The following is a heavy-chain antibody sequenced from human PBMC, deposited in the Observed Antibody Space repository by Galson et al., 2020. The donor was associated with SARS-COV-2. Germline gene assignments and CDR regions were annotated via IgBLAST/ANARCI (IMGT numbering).Heavy chain of an antibody. D-gene: IGHD5-18*01. CDR1: GFSLSTSGVG. Sequence: KMSGPTLVKPTQTLTLTCTFSGFSLSTSGVGVGWIRQPPGKALEWLALIYWDDDKRYSPSLKSRLTITKDTSKNQVVLTMTNMDPVDTATYYCAHRRIQLWGPYFDYWGQGTLVTVSS. CDR2: IYWDDDK. J-gene: IGHJ4*02. CDR3: AHRRIQLWGPYFDY. V-gene: IGHV2-5*02.